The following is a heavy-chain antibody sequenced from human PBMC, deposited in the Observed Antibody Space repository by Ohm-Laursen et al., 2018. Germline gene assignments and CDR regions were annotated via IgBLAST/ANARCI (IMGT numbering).Heavy chain of an antibody. CDR2: IYYSGSA. CDR1: GGSISSYY. Sequence: SETLSLTCAVSGGSISSYYWSWTRQPPGKGLEWIGYIYYSGSANYNPSLKSRVTISVDTSKNQFSLKLSSVTAADTAVYYCARGIGDYVWGTYRARFDYWGQGTLVTVSS. V-gene: IGHV4-59*01. CDR3: ARGIGDYVWGTYRARFDY. J-gene: IGHJ4*02. D-gene: IGHD3-16*02.